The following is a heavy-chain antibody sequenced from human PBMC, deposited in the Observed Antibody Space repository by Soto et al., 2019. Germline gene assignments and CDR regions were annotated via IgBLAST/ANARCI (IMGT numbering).Heavy chain of an antibody. V-gene: IGHV4-39*07. CDR3: ANSRGNYFDP. D-gene: IGHD1-7*01. CDR1: GGSISRSSYY. CDR2: IYYSGST. Sequence: ASETLSLTCTVSGGSISRSSYYWGWIRQPPGKGLEWIGSIYYSGSTYYNPSLESRVTMSVDTSKNQFSLKLNSVTAADTAVYYCANSRGNYFDPWGQGTLVTVSS. J-gene: IGHJ5*02.